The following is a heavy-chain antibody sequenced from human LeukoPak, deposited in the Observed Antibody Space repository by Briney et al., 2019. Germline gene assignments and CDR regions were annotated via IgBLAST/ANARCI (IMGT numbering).Heavy chain of an antibody. CDR1: GYTYTSYG. D-gene: IGHD6-6*01. V-gene: IGHV1-18*01. CDR3: ARDKTAARPDPGVGEDFDY. Sequence: ASVQVSCKASGYTYTSYGISWVRQAPGQGLEWMGWTSAYNGNTNYAQKLQGRVTMTTDTSTSTAYMELRSLRSDDTAVYYCARDKTAARPDPGVGEDFDYWGQGTLVTVSS. J-gene: IGHJ4*02. CDR2: TSAYNGNT.